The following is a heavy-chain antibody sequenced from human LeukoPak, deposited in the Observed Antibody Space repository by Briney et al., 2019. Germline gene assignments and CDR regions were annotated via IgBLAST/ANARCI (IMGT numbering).Heavy chain of an antibody. D-gene: IGHD3-10*01. CDR3: ARGPKGSGNYYYYYMDV. V-gene: IGHV1-69*13. CDR1: GGTFSSYA. Sequence: GASVKVSCKASGGTFSSYAISWVRQAPGQGLEWMGGIIPIFGTANYAQKFQGRVTITAEESTSTAYMELSSLRSEDTAVYYCARGPKGSGNYYYYYMDVWGKGTTVTISS. CDR2: IIPIFGTA. J-gene: IGHJ6*03.